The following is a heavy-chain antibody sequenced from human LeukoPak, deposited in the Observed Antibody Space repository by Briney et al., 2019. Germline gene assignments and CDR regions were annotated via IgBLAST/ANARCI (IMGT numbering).Heavy chain of an antibody. D-gene: IGHD2-21*01. J-gene: IGHJ5*02. CDR1: SGSFSIHY. Sequence: SETLSLTCTVSSGSFSIHYWTCLREPPGRGLEWIVHIYSTETTKYNPSLERRVTISLDTSKNQFSLKLHSVTAADTAVYYCASRSSRDFGLGFDGWGQGILVTVSS. CDR3: ASRSSRDFGLGFDG. CDR2: IYSTETT. V-gene: IGHV4-59*11.